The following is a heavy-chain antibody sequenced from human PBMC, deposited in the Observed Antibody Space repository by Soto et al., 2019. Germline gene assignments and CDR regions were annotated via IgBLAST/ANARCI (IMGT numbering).Heavy chain of an antibody. CDR2: ISYDGSNK. Sequence: QVQLVESGGGVVQPGRSLRLSCAASGFTFSSYGMHWVRQAPGKGLEWVADISYDGSNKYYADSVKGRFTISRDNSKNTLYLQMNSLRAEDTAVYYCAKEIVVDSGYDYYYYYYMDVWGKGTTVTVSS. V-gene: IGHV3-30*18. CDR1: GFTFSSYG. CDR3: AKEIVVDSGYDYYYYYYMDV. J-gene: IGHJ6*03. D-gene: IGHD5-12*01.